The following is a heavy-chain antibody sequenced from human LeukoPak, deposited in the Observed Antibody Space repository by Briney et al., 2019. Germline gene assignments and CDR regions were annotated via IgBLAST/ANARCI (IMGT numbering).Heavy chain of an antibody. J-gene: IGHJ5*02. CDR2: IYPGDSDT. CDR1: GYSFTSYW. V-gene: IGHV5-51*01. D-gene: IGHD2-2*02. Sequence: GESLKISCKGSGYSFTSYWIGWVRQMPGKGLEWMRIIYPGDSDTRYSPSFQGQVTISADKSISTAYLQWSSLKASDTAMYYCARRYCSSTSCYTDGWFDPWGQGTLVTVSS. CDR3: ARRYCSSTSCYTDGWFDP.